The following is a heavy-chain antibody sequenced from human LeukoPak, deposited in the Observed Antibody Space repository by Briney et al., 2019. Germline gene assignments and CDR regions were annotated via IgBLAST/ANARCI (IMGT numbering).Heavy chain of an antibody. J-gene: IGHJ4*02. V-gene: IGHV3-15*01. CDR1: GFTFSCYA. Sequence: SGGSLRLSCAASGFTFSCYAMSSARQAPGKGLEWVGRIKSKTDGGTTDYAAPVKGRFTISRDDSKNTLYLQMNSLKTEDTAVYYCTTIGGFLTGYYLGRGADYWGQGTLVTVSS. CDR3: TTIGGFLTGYYLGRGADY. D-gene: IGHD3-9*01. CDR2: IKSKTDGGTT.